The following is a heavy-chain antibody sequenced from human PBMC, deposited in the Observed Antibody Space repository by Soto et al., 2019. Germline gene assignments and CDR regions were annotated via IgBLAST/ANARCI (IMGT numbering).Heavy chain of an antibody. D-gene: IGHD6-19*01. V-gene: IGHV4-34*01. CDR1: GGSFSGYY. CDR2: INHSGST. CDR3: ARAGGMRAVAGVAPPRRVSFDY. Sequence: SETLSLTCAVYGGSFSGYYWSWIRQPPGKGLEWIGEINHSGSTNYNPSLKSRVTISVDTSKNQFSLKLSSVIAADTAVYYCARAGGMRAVAGVAPPRRVSFDYWGQGTLVTVSS. J-gene: IGHJ4*02.